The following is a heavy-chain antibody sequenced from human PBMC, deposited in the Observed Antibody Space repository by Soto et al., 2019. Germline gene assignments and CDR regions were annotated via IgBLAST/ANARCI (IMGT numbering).Heavy chain of an antibody. CDR2: ISYDGSNK. Sequence: PGGSLRLSCAASGFTFSSYVMHWVRQAPGKGLEWVAVISYDGSNKYYADSVKGRFTISRDNSKNTLYLQMNSLRAEDTAVYYCAKDFKKWLLPLQPKYNWFGPWGQGTLVTVSS. CDR1: GFTFSSYV. D-gene: IGHD3-22*01. CDR3: AKDFKKWLLPLQPKYNWFGP. J-gene: IGHJ5*02. V-gene: IGHV3-30*18.